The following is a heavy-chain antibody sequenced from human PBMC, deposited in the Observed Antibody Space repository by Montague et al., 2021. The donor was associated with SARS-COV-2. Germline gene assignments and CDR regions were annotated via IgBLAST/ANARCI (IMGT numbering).Heavy chain of an antibody. CDR2: IYYSGTA. CDR1: GGSITYSSYY. Sequence: SETLSLTCTMSGGSITYSSYYWGWIRLPPGKGLEWIGSIYYSGTAYYNASLKSRVTMSLDMSKNQLSLRLKSTTAADTAVYFCARAPFYYGLGSHYNNWFDSWGQGTVVTVSS. V-gene: IGHV4-39*07. D-gene: IGHD3-10*01. J-gene: IGHJ5*01. CDR3: ARAPFYYGLGSHYNNWFDS.